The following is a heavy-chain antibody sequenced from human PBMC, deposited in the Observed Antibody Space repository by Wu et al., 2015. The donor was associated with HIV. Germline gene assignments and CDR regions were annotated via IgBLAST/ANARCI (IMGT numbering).Heavy chain of an antibody. CDR3: ARGVYSGVRIFGVVIIGAAGDYYYYMDV. Sequence: QVQLVQSGAEVKKPGASVKVSCKASGYTFTDFYMHWVRQAPGQGLEWIGRINPNSGGTNYAQKFQGRVTMTTDTSTSTAYMELRSLRSDDTAVYYCARGVYSGVRIFGVVIIGAAGDYYYYMDVVGQRATVTVSS. CDR2: INPNSGGT. D-gene: IGHD3-3*01. V-gene: IGHV1-2*02. J-gene: IGHJ6*03. CDR1: GYTFTDFY.